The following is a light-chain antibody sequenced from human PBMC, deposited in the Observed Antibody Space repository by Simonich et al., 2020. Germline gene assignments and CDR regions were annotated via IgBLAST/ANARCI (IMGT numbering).Light chain of an antibody. CDR3: CSYAGSSTWV. Sequence: QSALTQPASVSGSPGQSITISCTGTSSDVGSYNLVSWYQQNPGKAPKLMIYEGSKRPSGVSNRFSCSKSGNTASLTISGLQAEDEADYYCCSYAGSSTWVFGGGTKLTVL. V-gene: IGLV2-23*01. J-gene: IGLJ3*02. CDR2: EGS. CDR1: SSDVGSYNL.